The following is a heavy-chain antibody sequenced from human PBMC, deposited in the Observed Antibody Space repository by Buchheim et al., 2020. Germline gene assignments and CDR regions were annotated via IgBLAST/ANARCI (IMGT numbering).Heavy chain of an antibody. Sequence: QVQLVESGGGVVQPGRSLRLSCAASGFTFSSYGMHWVRQAPGKGLEWVAVIWYDGSKKYYADSVKGRFTISRDNSKNTLYLQMNSLRAEDTAVYYCARGQQQLVRYYYYGMDVWGQGTT. D-gene: IGHD6-13*01. CDR2: IWYDGSKK. V-gene: IGHV3-33*01. CDR1: GFTFSSYG. J-gene: IGHJ6*02. CDR3: ARGQQQLVRYYYYGMDV.